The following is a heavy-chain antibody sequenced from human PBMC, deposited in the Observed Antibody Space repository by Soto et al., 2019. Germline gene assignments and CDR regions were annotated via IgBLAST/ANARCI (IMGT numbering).Heavy chain of an antibody. CDR2: IYYSGST. CDR1: GGSISSYY. Sequence: SETLSLTCTVSGGSISSYYWIWIRQPPGKGLEWIGYIYYSGSTNYNPSLKSRVTISVDTSKNQFSLKLSSVTAADTAVYYCARDTMVRGVIMSYDYGMDVWGQGTTVTVSS. D-gene: IGHD3-10*01. J-gene: IGHJ6*02. V-gene: IGHV4-59*01. CDR3: ARDTMVRGVIMSYDYGMDV.